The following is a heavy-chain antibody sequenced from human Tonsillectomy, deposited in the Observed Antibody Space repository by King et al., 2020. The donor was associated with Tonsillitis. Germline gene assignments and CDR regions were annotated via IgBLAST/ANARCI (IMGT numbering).Heavy chain of an antibody. J-gene: IGHJ4*02. CDR1: GGTFNTYA. CDR2: IIPIFGTT. V-gene: IGHV1-69*12. CDR3: ATDQLGIPDYYFDY. D-gene: IGHD7-27*01. Sequence: QLVQSGAEVKKPGSSVKVSCKASGGTFNTYAVSWVRQAPGQGLEWMGGIIPIFGTTNYAQKFQGRVTITADDKSTAYMELSGLRSEDTAVYYCATDQLGIPDYYFDYWGQGTLVTVSS.